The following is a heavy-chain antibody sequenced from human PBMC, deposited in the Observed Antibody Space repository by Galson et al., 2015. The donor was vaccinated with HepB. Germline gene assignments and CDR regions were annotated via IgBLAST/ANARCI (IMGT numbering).Heavy chain of an antibody. V-gene: IGHV1-69*13. CDR3: ARFFYGSGVFDY. Sequence: SVKVSCKASGGTFSSYAISWVRQAPGQGLEWMGGIIPIFGTANYAQKFQGRVTITADESTSTAYMELSSLRSEDTAVYYCARFFYGSGVFDYWGQGTLVTVSS. J-gene: IGHJ4*02. CDR2: IIPIFGTA. D-gene: IGHD6-19*01. CDR1: GGTFSSYA.